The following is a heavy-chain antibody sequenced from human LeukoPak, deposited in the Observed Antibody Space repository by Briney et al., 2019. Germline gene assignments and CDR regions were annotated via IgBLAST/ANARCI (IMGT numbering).Heavy chain of an antibody. CDR1: GYTFTGYY. V-gene: IGHV1-2*02. Sequence: ASVKVSCKASGYTFTGYYMHWVRQAPGRGLEWMGWINPNSGGTDYAQKSQGRVTMTRDTSISTAYMELSRLRSDDTAVYYCARSSSGSYSYWGQGTLVTVSS. D-gene: IGHD1-26*01. J-gene: IGHJ4*02. CDR2: INPNSGGT. CDR3: ARSSSGSYSY.